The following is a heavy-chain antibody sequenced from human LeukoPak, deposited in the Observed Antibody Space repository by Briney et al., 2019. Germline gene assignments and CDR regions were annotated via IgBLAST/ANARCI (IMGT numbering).Heavy chain of an antibody. CDR3: ARAVSGSYRLDY. Sequence: SETLSLTCAVYGGSFSGYYWSWIRQPPGKGLEWIGEINHSGSTNYNPSLKSRVTIPVDTSKNQFSLKLSSVTAADTAVYYCARAVSGSYRLDYWGQGTLVTVSS. J-gene: IGHJ4*02. CDR2: INHSGST. CDR1: GGSFSGYY. V-gene: IGHV4-34*01. D-gene: IGHD1-26*01.